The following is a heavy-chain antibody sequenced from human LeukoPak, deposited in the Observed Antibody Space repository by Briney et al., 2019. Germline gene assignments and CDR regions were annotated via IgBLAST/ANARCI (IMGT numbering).Heavy chain of an antibody. V-gene: IGHV3-23*01. D-gene: IGHD7-27*01. J-gene: IGHJ4*02. Sequence: PGGSLRLSCAASGFTFSTYTMYWVRHPPGKGLEWVSIIGSSGGGIHYADSVKGRFTISRDNSKNALYLQMNSLRVEDTAEYYCAIDPNWGTHSWGQGVLVTVSS. CDR2: IGSSGGGI. CDR1: GFTFSTYT. CDR3: AIDPNWGTHS.